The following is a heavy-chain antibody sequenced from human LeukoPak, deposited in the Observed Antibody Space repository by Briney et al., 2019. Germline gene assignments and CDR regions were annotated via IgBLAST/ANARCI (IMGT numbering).Heavy chain of an antibody. CDR3: AKADSSGYYYVPFDY. V-gene: IGHV3-9*01. Sequence: PGGSLRLSCAASGFTFDDYAMHWVRQAPGKGLEWVSGISWNSGSIGYADSVKGRFTISRDNAKNSLYLQMNSLRAEDTALYYCAKADSSGYYYVPFDYWGQGPLVTVSS. D-gene: IGHD3-22*01. J-gene: IGHJ4*02. CDR2: ISWNSGSI. CDR1: GFTFDDYA.